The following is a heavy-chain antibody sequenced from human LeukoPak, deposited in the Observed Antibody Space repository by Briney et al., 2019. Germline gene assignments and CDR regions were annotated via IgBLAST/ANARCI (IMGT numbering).Heavy chain of an antibody. J-gene: IGHJ4*02. CDR2: ISGSGGST. V-gene: IGHV3-23*01. Sequence: GGSLRLSRAASGFTFSSYAMSWVRQAPGKGLEWVSAISGSGGSTYYADSVKGRFTISRDNSKNTLYLQMNSLRAEDTAVYYCAKDLYSSGWTYDYWGQGTLVTVSS. D-gene: IGHD6-19*01. CDR3: AKDLYSSGWTYDY. CDR1: GFTFSSYA.